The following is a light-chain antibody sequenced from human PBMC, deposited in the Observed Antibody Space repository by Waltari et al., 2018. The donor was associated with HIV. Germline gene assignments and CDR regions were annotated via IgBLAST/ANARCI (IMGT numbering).Light chain of an antibody. V-gene: IGLV2-23*01. CDR3: CSYANRSTG. CDR1: SSDVGNYNP. CDR2: EGS. Sequence: QSALTQFASVSGSPGQSITISCTGTSSDVGNYNPVSWYQQHPGKAPKLRIYEGSKRPSGVSNRFCGSKSGNTASLTISALQAEGEADYYCCSYANRSTGFGGGTKVTVL. J-gene: IGLJ2*01.